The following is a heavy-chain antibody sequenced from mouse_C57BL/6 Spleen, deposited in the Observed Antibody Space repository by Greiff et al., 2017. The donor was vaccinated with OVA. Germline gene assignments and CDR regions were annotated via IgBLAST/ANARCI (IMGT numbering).Heavy chain of an antibody. CDR1: GYTFTSYG. V-gene: IGHV1-81*01. Sequence: VKLKQSGAELARPGASVKLSCKASGYTFTSYGISWVKQRTGQGLEWIGEIYPRSGNTYYNEKFKGKATLTADKSSSTAYMELRSLTSEDSAVYFCASGGDYYGSSYVGYAMDYWGQGTSVTVSS. D-gene: IGHD1-1*01. CDR3: ASGGDYYGSSYVGYAMDY. J-gene: IGHJ4*01. CDR2: IYPRSGNT.